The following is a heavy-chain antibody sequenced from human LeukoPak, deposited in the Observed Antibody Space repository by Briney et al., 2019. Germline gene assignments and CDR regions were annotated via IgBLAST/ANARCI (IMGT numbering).Heavy chain of an antibody. CDR3: FGGSPQPNWFDP. D-gene: IGHD2-15*01. J-gene: IGHJ5*02. CDR1: GFTFSNYA. V-gene: IGHV3-23*01. CDR2: ISGSGGRI. Sequence: PGGSLRLSCAASGFTFSNYAMSWVRQTPGTWLEWVSGISGSGGRIYYADSVKGRFTISRDNSKNTLYLQMNSLRAEDTAIYYCFGGSPQPNWFDPWGQGTLVTVSS.